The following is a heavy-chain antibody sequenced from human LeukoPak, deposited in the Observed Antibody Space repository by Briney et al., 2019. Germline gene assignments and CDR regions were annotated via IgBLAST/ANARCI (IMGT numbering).Heavy chain of an antibody. Sequence: GGSLRLSCAASGFTLSNHWMHWVRQAPGKGLEWVAVISYDGSNKYYADSVKGRFTISRDNSKSTLCLQMNSLRAEDTAVYYCAKQLGYCSDGSCYFPYWGQGTLVTVSS. V-gene: IGHV3-30*18. J-gene: IGHJ4*02. CDR1: GFTLSNHW. CDR3: AKQLGYCSDGSCYFPY. CDR2: ISYDGSNK. D-gene: IGHD2-15*01.